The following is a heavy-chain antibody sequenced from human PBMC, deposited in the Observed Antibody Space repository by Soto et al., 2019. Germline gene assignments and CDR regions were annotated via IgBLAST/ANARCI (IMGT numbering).Heavy chain of an antibody. J-gene: IGHJ6*02. D-gene: IGHD3-3*02. V-gene: IGHV1-2*02. Sequence: ASVKVSCKASGYTFTGQYMHWVRQAPGQGLEWMGWINPDSGDTKYAQKFQGRVTMTRDTSIGTVYMELSRLKSDDTAVYYCARDRGNMVAIFHHYYGMDVWGQGTTVTSP. CDR2: INPDSGDT. CDR3: ARDRGNMVAIFHHYYGMDV. CDR1: GYTFTGQY.